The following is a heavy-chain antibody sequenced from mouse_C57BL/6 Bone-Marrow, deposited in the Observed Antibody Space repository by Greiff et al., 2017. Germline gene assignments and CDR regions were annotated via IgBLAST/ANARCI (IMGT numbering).Heavy chain of an antibody. D-gene: IGHD2-5*01. Sequence: EVQLQESGPGLVKPSQSLSLTCSVTGYSITSGYYWNWLRPFPGNKLELMVYISYDGSNNYNPSLKNRISITRDTTKNQFFLKLNSVTTEDTATYYCARGRGYYSNLDYARDYWGQGTSVTVSS. J-gene: IGHJ4*01. CDR3: ARGRGYYSNLDYARDY. CDR1: GYSITSGYY. V-gene: IGHV3-6*01. CDR2: ISYDGSN.